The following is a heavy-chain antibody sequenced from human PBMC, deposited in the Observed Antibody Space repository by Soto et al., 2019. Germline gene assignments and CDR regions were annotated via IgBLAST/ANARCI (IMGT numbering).Heavy chain of an antibody. Sequence: ASVKVSCKASGYSFASYYMHWVRQAPGQGLEWMGIINPSGGSTSYAQKFQGRVTMTRDTSTSTVYMELSSLRSEDTAVYYCARGRGGKTGVCRSTSCYYYYYGMDVWG. V-gene: IGHV1-46*01. CDR1: GYSFASYY. CDR2: INPSGGST. D-gene: IGHD2-2*01. CDR3: ARGRGGKTGVCRSTSCYYYYYGMDV. J-gene: IGHJ6*02.